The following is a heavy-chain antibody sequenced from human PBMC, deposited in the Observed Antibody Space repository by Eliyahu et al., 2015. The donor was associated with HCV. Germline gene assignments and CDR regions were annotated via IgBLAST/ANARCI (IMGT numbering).Heavy chain of an antibody. CDR3: ARGDSSGWFGAPAPDY. V-gene: IGHV3-21*01. CDR2: ISSSSSYI. D-gene: IGHD6-19*01. Sequence: EVQLVESGGGLVKPGGSLRXXCAAXGFTFSXYSMNWVRQAPGKGLEWVSSISSSSSYIYYADSVKGRFTISRDNAKNSLYLQMNSLRAEDTAVYYCARGDSSGWFGAPAPDYWGQGTLVTVSS. CDR1: GFTFSXYS. J-gene: IGHJ4*02.